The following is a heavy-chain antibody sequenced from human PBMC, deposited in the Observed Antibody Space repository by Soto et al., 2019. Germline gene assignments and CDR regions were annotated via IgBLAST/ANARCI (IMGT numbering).Heavy chain of an antibody. CDR3: ARGRYDFWSGYHTQYYFDY. D-gene: IGHD3-3*01. Sequence: SVKVSCKASGGTFSSCAISWVRQAPGQGLEWMGGIIPIFGTANYAQKFQGRVTITADESTSTAYMELSSLRSEDTAVYYCARGRYDFWSGYHTQYYFDYWGQGTLVTVSS. CDR2: IIPIFGTA. J-gene: IGHJ4*02. V-gene: IGHV1-69*13. CDR1: GGTFSSCA.